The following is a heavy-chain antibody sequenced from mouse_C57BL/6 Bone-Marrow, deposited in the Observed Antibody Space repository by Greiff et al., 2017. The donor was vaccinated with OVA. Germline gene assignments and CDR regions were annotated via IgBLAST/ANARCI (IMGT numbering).Heavy chain of an antibody. CDR3: ARHGPYAMDY. CDR1: GFTFSDYG. J-gene: IGHJ4*01. CDR2: ISNLAYSI. Sequence: DVHLVESGGGLVQPGGSLKLSCAASGFTFSDYGMAWVRQAPRKGPEWVAFISNLAYSIYYADTVTGRFTISRENAKNTLYLEMSSLRSEDTAMYYCARHGPYAMDYWGQGTSVTVSS. V-gene: IGHV5-15*01.